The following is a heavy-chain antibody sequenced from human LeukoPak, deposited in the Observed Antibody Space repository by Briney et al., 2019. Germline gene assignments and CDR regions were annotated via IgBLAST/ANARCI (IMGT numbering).Heavy chain of an antibody. CDR1: GFTFSDFH. D-gene: IGHD3-10*01. Sequence: GGSLRLSCVVSGFTFSDFHMSWLRQAPGKGLEWISYITNSGSDIEYADSVKGRFTISWDNAKKSLYLEMNTLRAEDTAIYYCVRDGEGVGISVNYWFDPWGQGTLVTVSS. CDR3: VRDGEGVGISVNYWFDP. CDR2: ITNSGSDI. V-gene: IGHV3-11*01. J-gene: IGHJ5*02.